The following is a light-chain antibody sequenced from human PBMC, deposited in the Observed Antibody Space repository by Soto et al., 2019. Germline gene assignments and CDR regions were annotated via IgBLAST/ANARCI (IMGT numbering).Light chain of an antibody. J-gene: IGLJ1*01. Sequence: SALTQPAPVSGSPGQSITISCPGNSSDVGGYNYVSWYQQHPGKAPKFMIYDVSNRPSGVSNRFSGSKSGNTASLTISGLQAEDEADYYCCSYTTSNTRQIVFGTGTKVTVL. CDR3: CSYTTSNTRQIV. CDR2: DVS. CDR1: SSDVGGYNY. V-gene: IGLV2-14*01.